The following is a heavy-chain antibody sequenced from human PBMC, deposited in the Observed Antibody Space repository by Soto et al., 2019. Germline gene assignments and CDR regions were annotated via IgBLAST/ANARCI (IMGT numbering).Heavy chain of an antibody. V-gene: IGHV1-8*01. CDR1: GYTFTSYD. D-gene: IGHD6-13*01. Sequence: ASLKVSCKASGYTFTSYDINWVRQATGQGLEWMGWMNPNSGNTGYAQKFQGRVTMTRDTSISTAYMELSSLRSEDTAVYYCARGGIAAAGTGYYYYGMDVWGQGTTVTVSS. CDR2: MNPNSGNT. CDR3: ARGGIAAAGTGYYYYGMDV. J-gene: IGHJ6*02.